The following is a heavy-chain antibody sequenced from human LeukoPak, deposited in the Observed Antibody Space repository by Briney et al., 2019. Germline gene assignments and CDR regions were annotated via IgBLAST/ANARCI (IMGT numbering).Heavy chain of an antibody. J-gene: IGHJ6*02. Sequence: GGSLRLSCAASGFTFDDYAMHWVRQAPGKGLEWVSLISGDGGSTYYADSVKGRFTISRDNSKNSLYLQMNSLRTEDTALYYCAKDLRRGYSYGSRYYGMDVWGQGTTVTVSS. CDR1: GFTFDDYA. CDR2: ISGDGGST. D-gene: IGHD5-18*01. V-gene: IGHV3-43*02. CDR3: AKDLRRGYSYGSRYYGMDV.